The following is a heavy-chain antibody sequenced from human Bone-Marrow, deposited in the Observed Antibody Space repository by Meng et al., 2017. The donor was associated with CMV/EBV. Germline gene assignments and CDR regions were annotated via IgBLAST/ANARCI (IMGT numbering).Heavy chain of an antibody. CDR1: GGTFSSYT. CDR3: ARRSYQLLYGYYYYGKDV. Sequence: SVKVSCKASGGTFSSYTISWVRQAPGQGLEWMGRIIPILGIANYAQKFQGRVTITADKSTSTAYMELSSLRSEDTAVYYCARRSYQLLYGYYYYGKDVWGQGTTVTVSS. J-gene: IGHJ6*02. V-gene: IGHV1-69*02. CDR2: IIPILGIA. D-gene: IGHD2-2*02.